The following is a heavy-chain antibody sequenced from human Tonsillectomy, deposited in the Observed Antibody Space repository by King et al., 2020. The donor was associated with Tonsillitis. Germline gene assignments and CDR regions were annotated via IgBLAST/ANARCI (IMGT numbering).Heavy chain of an antibody. Sequence: HVQLQESGPGLVKPSQTLSLTCTVSGGSISSGSDYWGWIRQPAGKGLEWIGRIYTSGSTNCNPSLKSRVTMSVDTSKNQFSLKLSSVTAADTAVYYCAREMLLYDVLTGYSHYYFDYWGLGTLVTVSS. CDR1: GGSISSGSDY. D-gene: IGHD3-9*01. J-gene: IGHJ4*02. CDR2: IYTSGST. V-gene: IGHV4-61*02. CDR3: AREMLLYDVLTGYSHYYFDY.